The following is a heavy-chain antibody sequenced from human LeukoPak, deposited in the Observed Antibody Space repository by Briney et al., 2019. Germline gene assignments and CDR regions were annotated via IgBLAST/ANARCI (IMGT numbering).Heavy chain of an antibody. D-gene: IGHD3-10*01. CDR2: IYHSGST. Sequence: SETLSLTCAVSGYSISSGYYWGWIRQPPGKGLEWIGSIYHSGSTYYNPSLKSRVTISVDTSKNQFSLKLSSVTAADTAVYYCARVLWFGEPPYNWFDPWGQGTLVTVSS. CDR1: GYSISSGYY. V-gene: IGHV4-38-2*01. J-gene: IGHJ5*02. CDR3: ARVLWFGEPPYNWFDP.